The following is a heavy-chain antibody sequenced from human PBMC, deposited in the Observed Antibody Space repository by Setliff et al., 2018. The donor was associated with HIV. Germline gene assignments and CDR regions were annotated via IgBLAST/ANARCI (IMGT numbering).Heavy chain of an antibody. CDR2: IIPIYGTG. J-gene: IGHJ6*03. CDR3: ARTTLVDTAMVNYYYYMDV. Sequence: SVKVSCKASGGTFSTYAISWVRQAPGQGLEWMGGIIPIYGTGDYAQKFQGRVTITADESTSTAHMELSSLRSEDTAVYYCARTTLVDTAMVNYYYYMDVWGKGTTVTVS. CDR1: GGTFSTYA. D-gene: IGHD5-18*01. V-gene: IGHV1-69*13.